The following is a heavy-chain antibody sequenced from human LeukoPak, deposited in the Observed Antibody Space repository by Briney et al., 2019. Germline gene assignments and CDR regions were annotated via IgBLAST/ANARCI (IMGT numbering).Heavy chain of an antibody. V-gene: IGHV4-30-4*02. CDR3: AKGSRGYSFGFDY. CDR2: IYYSGST. J-gene: IGHJ4*02. D-gene: IGHD5-18*01. CDR1: GGSISSGDYY. Sequence: SETLSLTCTVSGGSISSGDYYWSWIRQPPGKGLEWIGYIYYSGSTYYNPSLKSRVTISVDTSKNQFSLKLSSVTAADTAVYCCAKGSRGYSFGFDYWGQGTLVTISS.